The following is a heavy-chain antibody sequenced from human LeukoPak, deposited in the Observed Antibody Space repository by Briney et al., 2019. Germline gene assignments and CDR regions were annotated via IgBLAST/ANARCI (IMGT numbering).Heavy chain of an antibody. D-gene: IGHD3-16*01. J-gene: IGHJ3*02. CDR1: GYTFTGYY. CDR2: INPNSGGT. Sequence: ASVKVSCKASGYTFTGYYMHWVRQAPGQGLEWMGWINPNSGGTNYAQKFQGGVTMTRDTSISTAYMELSRLRSDDTAVYYCARVEFMTTRLPYQTSADAFDIWGQGTMVTVSS. V-gene: IGHV1-2*02. CDR3: ARVEFMTTRLPYQTSADAFDI.